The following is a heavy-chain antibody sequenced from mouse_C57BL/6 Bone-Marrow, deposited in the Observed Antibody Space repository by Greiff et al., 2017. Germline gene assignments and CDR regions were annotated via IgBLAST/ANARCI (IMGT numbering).Heavy chain of an antibody. D-gene: IGHD1-1*01. CDR2: IDPENGDT. Sequence: EVQLQQSGAELVRPGASVKLSCTASGFNIKDDYMHWVKQRPEQGLEWIGWIDPENGDTEYASKFQGKATITADTSSNTAYLQLSSLTSEDTAVYDCTTHYYGSSYAMDYWGQGTSVTVSA. CDR1: GFNIKDDY. J-gene: IGHJ4*01. CDR3: TTHYYGSSYAMDY. V-gene: IGHV14-4*01.